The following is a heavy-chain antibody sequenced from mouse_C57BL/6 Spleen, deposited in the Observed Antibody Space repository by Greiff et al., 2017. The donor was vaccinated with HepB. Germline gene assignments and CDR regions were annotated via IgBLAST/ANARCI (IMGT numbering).Heavy chain of an antibody. J-gene: IGHJ4*01. CDR2: IDPENGDT. CDR1: GFNIKDDY. CDR3: TTVAGTYVSYAMVY. D-gene: IGHD4-1*01. V-gene: IGHV14-4*01. Sequence: EVQLQQSGAELVRPGASVKLSCTASGFNIKDDYMHWVKQRPDQGLEWIGWIDPENGDTEYASKFQGKATITADTSSNTAYLQLSSLTSEDTAVYYWTTVAGTYVSYAMVYWGQGASVTVAS.